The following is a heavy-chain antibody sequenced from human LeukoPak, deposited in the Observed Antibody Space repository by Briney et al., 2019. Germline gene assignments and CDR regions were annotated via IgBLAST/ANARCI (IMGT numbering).Heavy chain of an antibody. J-gene: IGHJ4*02. CDR1: GFIFSNYG. CDR3: ATTLGSGWKFDY. CDR2: ISYDGSNK. D-gene: IGHD6-19*01. V-gene: IGHV3-30*03. Sequence: PGGSLRLSCAASGFIFSNYGIHWVRQAPGKGLEWVAVISYDGSNKCADSVKGRFTISRDNSKNTLFLQMNSLRPDDTAVYYCATTLGSGWKFDYWGQGTLVTVSS.